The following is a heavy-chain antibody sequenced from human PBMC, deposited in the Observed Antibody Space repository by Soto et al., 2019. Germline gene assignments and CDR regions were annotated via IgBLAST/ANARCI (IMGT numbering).Heavy chain of an antibody. CDR1: GVTFSSYS. J-gene: IGHJ4*02. CDR3: ARDSGYCSSTSCPFDY. CDR2: ISSSSSYI. V-gene: IGHV3-21*01. Sequence: GGSLRLSCAASGVTFSSYSMNWVRQAPGKGLEWVSSISSSSSYIYYADSVKGRFTISRDNAKNSLYLQMNSLRAEDTAVYYCARDSGYCSSTSCPFDYWGQGTLVTVSS. D-gene: IGHD2-2*01.